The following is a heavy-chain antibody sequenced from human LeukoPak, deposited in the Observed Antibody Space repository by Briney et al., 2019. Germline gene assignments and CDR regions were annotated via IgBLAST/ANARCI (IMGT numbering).Heavy chain of an antibody. CDR2: IYYSGST. J-gene: IGHJ5*02. V-gene: IGHV4-39*07. CDR3: ARGQEVRGITEEIA. CDR1: GGSISSSSYY. D-gene: IGHD3-10*01. Sequence: SETLSLTCTVSGGSISSSSYYWGWIRQPPGKGLEWIGSIYYSGSTYYNPSLKSRVTISVDTSKNQFSLKLSSVTAADTAVYYCARGQEVRGITEEIAWGQGTLVTVSS.